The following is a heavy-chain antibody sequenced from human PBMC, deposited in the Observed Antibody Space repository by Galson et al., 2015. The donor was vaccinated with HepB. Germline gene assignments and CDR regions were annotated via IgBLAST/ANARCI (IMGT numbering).Heavy chain of an antibody. Sequence: TLSLTCTVSGGSISSGGYYWSWIRQHPGKGLEWIGYIYYSGSTYYNPSLKSRVTISVDTSKNQFSLKLSSVTAADTAVYYCAREFITAGYYYYYYMDVWGKGTTVTVSS. J-gene: IGHJ6*03. CDR2: IYYSGST. V-gene: IGHV4-31*03. CDR1: GGSISSGGYY. CDR3: AREFITAGYYYYYYMDV. D-gene: IGHD1-14*01.